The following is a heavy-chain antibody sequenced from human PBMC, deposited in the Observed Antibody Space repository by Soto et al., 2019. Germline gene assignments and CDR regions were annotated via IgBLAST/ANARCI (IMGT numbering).Heavy chain of an antibody. CDR3: VKGGITMVRGVLFAY. D-gene: IGHD3-10*01. CDR1: GFTFSTYA. Sequence: GGSLRLSCSASGFTFSTYAMHWVRQAPGKGLEYVSAISNNGGSTYYADSVKGRFTISRDNSKNTQYLQMSSLRTADTAIYYCVKGGITMVRGVLFAYWGQGTPVTVSS. CDR2: ISNNGGST. J-gene: IGHJ4*02. V-gene: IGHV3-64D*06.